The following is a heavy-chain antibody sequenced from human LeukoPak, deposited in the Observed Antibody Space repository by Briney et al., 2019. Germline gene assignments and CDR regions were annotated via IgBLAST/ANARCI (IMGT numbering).Heavy chain of an antibody. D-gene: IGHD1-26*01. CDR3: AVAPIAGGY. CDR1: GFPFSSYW. Sequence: PGGSLRLSCVASGFPFSSYWMTWVRQAPGKGLEWVANIKQDGSKKSYVDSVKGRFTISRDNSKNTLYLQMNSLRAEDTAVYYCAVAPIAGGYWGQGTLVTVSS. V-gene: IGHV3-7*01. J-gene: IGHJ4*02. CDR2: IKQDGSKK.